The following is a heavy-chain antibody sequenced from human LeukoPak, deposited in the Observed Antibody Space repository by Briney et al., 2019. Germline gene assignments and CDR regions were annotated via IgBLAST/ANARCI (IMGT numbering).Heavy chain of an antibody. V-gene: IGHV4-39*01. Sequence: SETLSLTCTVSGGSISSSSHYWGWIRQPLGKGLEWIGSIYYSGSTYYNPSPKSRATISVDTSKNQFSLKLSSVTGAETAVYYCARLRITMIVTHWGQGTLVTVSS. J-gene: IGHJ4*02. CDR2: IYYSGST. CDR1: GGSISSSSHY. D-gene: IGHD3-22*01. CDR3: ARLRITMIVTH.